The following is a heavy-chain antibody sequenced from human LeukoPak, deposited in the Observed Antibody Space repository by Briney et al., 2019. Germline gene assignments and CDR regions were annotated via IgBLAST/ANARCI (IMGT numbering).Heavy chain of an antibody. CDR2: IYSGGST. D-gene: IGHD3-9*01. CDR3: ARVFSLAVNDGFDM. Sequence: GGSLRLSCAASGFTVSSNYMSWVRQAPGKGLEWVSVIYSGGSTYYADSVKGRFTISRDNSKNTLYLQMNSLRAEDTAVYYCARVFSLAVNDGFDMWGQGTKVTVSS. V-gene: IGHV3-53*01. J-gene: IGHJ3*02. CDR1: GFTVSSNY.